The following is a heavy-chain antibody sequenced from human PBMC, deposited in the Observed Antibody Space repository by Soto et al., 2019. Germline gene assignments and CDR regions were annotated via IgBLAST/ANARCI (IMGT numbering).Heavy chain of an antibody. D-gene: IGHD3-10*01. CDR2: FRTGGDDGTT. Sequence: SCKASGFTFSSYSMSWVRQAPGKGLEWVSGFRTGGDDGTTYYADSVKGRFTISRDNSKNTLFLQMNSLRAEDTAIYYCAKKVNSGPGSQYFDYWGQGTLVTVSS. V-gene: IGHV3-23*01. J-gene: IGHJ4*02. CDR1: GFTFSSYS. CDR3: AKKVNSGPGSQYFDY.